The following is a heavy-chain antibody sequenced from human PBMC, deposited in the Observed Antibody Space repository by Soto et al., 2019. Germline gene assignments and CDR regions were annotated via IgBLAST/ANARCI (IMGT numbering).Heavy chain of an antibody. Sequence: SETLSLTCAVYGGSFSGYYWSWIRQPPGKGLEWIGEINHSGSTNSNPSLKSRVTISVDTSKNQFSLKLSSVTAADTAVYYCARSSVWIGYYYYGMDVWGQGTTVTVSS. CDR1: GGSFSGYY. J-gene: IGHJ6*02. D-gene: IGHD6-6*01. V-gene: IGHV4-34*01. CDR2: INHSGST. CDR3: ARSSVWIGYYYYGMDV.